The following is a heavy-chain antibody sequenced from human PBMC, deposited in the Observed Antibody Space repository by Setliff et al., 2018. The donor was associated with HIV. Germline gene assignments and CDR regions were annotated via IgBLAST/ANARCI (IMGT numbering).Heavy chain of an antibody. CDR3: ARQNGDYHGVDK. V-gene: IGHV7-4-1*02. D-gene: IGHD4-17*01. CDR1: GGTFSSYT. CDR2: INTYSGKP. Sequence: ASVKVSCKASGGTFSSYTINWVRQAPGQGPEWLGLINTYSGKPTYVKGLTGRFVFSLDTSVNTAYLQISSLKTEDTAVYYCARQNGDYHGVDKWGQGTLVTVSS. J-gene: IGHJ4*02.